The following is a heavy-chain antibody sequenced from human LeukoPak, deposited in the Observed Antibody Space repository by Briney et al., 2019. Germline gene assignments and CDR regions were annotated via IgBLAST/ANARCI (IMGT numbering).Heavy chain of an antibody. D-gene: IGHD3-10*01. Sequence: SETLSLTCTVSGGSISSYYWSWIRQPPGKGLEWIGYIYYSGSTNYNPSLKSRVTISVDTSKNQFSLKLSSVTAADTAVYYCARSMVRGVIFFGYCGQGTLVTVSS. V-gene: IGHV4-59*01. CDR2: IYYSGST. CDR1: GGSISSYY. J-gene: IGHJ4*02. CDR3: ARSMVRGVIFFGY.